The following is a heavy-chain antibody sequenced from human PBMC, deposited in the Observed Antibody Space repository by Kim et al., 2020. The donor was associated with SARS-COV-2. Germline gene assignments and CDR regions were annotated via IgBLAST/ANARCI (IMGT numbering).Heavy chain of an antibody. CDR2: IYYSGST. J-gene: IGHJ4*02. Sequence: SETLSLTCTVSGGSISSYYWSWIRQPPGKGLEWIGYIYYSGSTNYNPSLKSRVTISVDTSKNQFSLKLSSVTAADTAVYYCARHDDGDYGYYWGQGTLVTVSS. CDR3: ARHDDGDYGYY. V-gene: IGHV4-59*08. CDR1: GGSISSYY. D-gene: IGHD4-17*01.